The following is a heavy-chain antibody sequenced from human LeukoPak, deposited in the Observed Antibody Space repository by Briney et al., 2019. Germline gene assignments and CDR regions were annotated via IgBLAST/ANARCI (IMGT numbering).Heavy chain of an antibody. V-gene: IGHV1-18*04. Sequence: ASVKVSCKASGYTFTDYYIHWVRQAPGQGLEWMGWISAYNGNTNYAQKLQGRVTMTTDTSTSTAYMELRSLRSDDTAVYYCARAHPYSRSTDYWGQGTLVTVSS. CDR3: ARAHPYSRSTDY. CDR2: ISAYNGNT. CDR1: GYTFTDYY. D-gene: IGHD6-13*01. J-gene: IGHJ4*02.